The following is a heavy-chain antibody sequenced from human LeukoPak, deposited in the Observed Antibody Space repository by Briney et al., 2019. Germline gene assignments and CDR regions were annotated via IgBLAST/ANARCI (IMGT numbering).Heavy chain of an antibody. V-gene: IGHV3-48*04. CDR1: GSSLDNYA. CDR3: AGDPSVGSTWYYYVDV. J-gene: IGHJ6*03. CDR2: ISRSSLAI. D-gene: IGHD6-13*01. Sequence: TGGSLRLSCEASGSSLDNYAMSWVRQAPGKGLEYIAYISRSSLAINYAESVRGRFIVSRDDARNSLYLQMNGLRADDTAVYHCAGDPSVGSTWYYYVDVWGKGTTVTVSS.